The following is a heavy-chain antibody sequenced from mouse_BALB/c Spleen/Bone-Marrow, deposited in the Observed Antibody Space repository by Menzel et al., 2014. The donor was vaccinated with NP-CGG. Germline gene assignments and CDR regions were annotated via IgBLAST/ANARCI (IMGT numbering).Heavy chain of an antibody. D-gene: IGHD1-1*02. Sequence: EVQGVESGGGLVQPGGSLRLSCATSGFTFTDYYMSWVRQPPGKALEWLGFIRNKANGYTTEYSASVKGRFTISRDNSQSILYLQMNALRAEDSATYCCARDVGSYVRFAYWGQGTLVTVSA. CDR1: GFTFTDYY. CDR3: ARDVGSYVRFAY. J-gene: IGHJ3*01. V-gene: IGHV7-3*02. CDR2: IRNKANGYTT.